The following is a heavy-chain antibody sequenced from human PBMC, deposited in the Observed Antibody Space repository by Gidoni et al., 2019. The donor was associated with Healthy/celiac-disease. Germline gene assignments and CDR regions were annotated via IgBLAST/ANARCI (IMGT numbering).Heavy chain of an antibody. V-gene: IGHV4-39*01. CDR3: ARPAANYYMDV. CDR1: GGSISSSSYY. D-gene: IGHD6-13*01. Sequence: QLQLQESGPGLVKPSETLSLTCTVSGGSISSSSYYWGWIRQPPGKGLEWIGSIYYSGSTYYNPSLKSRVTISVDTSKNQFSLKLSSVTAADTAVYYCARPAANYYMDVWGKGTTVTVSS. CDR2: IYYSGST. J-gene: IGHJ6*03.